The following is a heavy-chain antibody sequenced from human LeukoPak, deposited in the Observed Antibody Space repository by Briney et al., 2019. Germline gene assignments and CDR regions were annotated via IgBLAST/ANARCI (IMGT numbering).Heavy chain of an antibody. D-gene: IGHD1-26*01. CDR2: VSGGGGNT. J-gene: IGHJ5*02. V-gene: IGHV3-23*01. CDR1: GFTFSNYA. CDR3: AKDAYSGTYYWFDP. Sequence: VQPGGSLRLSCAASGFTFSNYAISWVRQPPGKGLEWVSSVSGGGGNTYYADSVKGRFTISRDNSKNTLYLQMDSLRAEDTAVYHCAKDAYSGTYYWFDPWGQGTLVTVSS.